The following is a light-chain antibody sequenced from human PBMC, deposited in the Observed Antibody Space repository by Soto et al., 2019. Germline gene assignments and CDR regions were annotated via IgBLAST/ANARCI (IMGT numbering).Light chain of an antibody. Sequence: QSVLTQPASVSGSPGQSITISCTGTSSNVGSYKLVSWYQQHPGKAPKLMIFEVNKRPSGVSNRFSGSKSGNTASLTISGLKVEDEADYYCCSSGRRPLYVFGTGTKV. CDR1: SSNVGSYKL. V-gene: IGLV2-23*02. CDR3: CSSGRRPLYV. CDR2: EVN. J-gene: IGLJ1*01.